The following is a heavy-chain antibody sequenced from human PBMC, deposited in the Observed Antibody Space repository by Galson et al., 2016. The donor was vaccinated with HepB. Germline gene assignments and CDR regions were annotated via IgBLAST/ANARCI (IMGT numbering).Heavy chain of an antibody. CDR3: ARAYVDYYDMDV. Sequence: SLRLSCAASGFTFSNYGMHWVLQAPGKGPEWVAVIYYDGSKKYYADSVKGRFTISRDNSKNTLYLQLNSLRVEDTSVYYCARAYVDYYDMDVWGKGTTVIVSS. V-gene: IGHV3-33*01. CDR2: IYYDGSKK. D-gene: IGHD5-12*01. CDR1: GFTFSNYG. J-gene: IGHJ6*03.